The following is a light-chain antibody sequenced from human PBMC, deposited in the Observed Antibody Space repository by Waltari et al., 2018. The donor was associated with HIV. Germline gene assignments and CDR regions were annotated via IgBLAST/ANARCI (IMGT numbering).Light chain of an antibody. CDR3: VLYMDSGVV. CDR2: STN. V-gene: IGLV8-61*01. Sequence: QTVVTQEPSFSVSPGGTVTLTGGLSPGSVATSYHPGWYQQTPGQAPRTLIYSTNTRSSGVPDRFSGSILGNKAALTITGAQADDESDYYCVLYMDSGVVFGGGTKLTVL. CDR1: PGSVATSYH. J-gene: IGLJ2*01.